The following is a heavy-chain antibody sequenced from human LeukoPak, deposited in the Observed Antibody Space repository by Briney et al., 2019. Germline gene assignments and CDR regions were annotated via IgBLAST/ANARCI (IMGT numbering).Heavy chain of an antibody. D-gene: IGHD2-2*01. CDR3: AKSTLGDY. CDR2: ITGSGTSI. CDR1: GFPFSSYA. Sequence: GGSLRLSCAASGFPFSSYAMSWVRQAPGKGLEWVSGITGSGTSIYYADSVKGRFTISRDNSRKTLYLQMNSLRAEDTAVYYCAKSTLGDYWGQGTLVTVSS. J-gene: IGHJ4*02. V-gene: IGHV3-23*01.